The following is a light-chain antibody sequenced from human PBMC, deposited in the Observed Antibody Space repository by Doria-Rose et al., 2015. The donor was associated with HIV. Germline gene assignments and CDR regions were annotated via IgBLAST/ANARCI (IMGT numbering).Light chain of an antibody. CDR2: GAS. V-gene: IGKV3-20*01. J-gene: IGKJ1*01. Sequence: EIVLTQSPGTLSLSPGERATLSCRASQSVSANYLAWYQQRPGQSPRLLIYGASSRATDIPDRFSGSGSGTDFTLTISRLEPEDFAVYYCHQYASSRTFGQGTKV. CDR1: QSVSANY. CDR3: HQYASSRT.